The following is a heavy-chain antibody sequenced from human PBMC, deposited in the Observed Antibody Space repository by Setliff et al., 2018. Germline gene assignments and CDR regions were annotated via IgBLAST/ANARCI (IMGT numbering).Heavy chain of an antibody. J-gene: IGHJ4*02. Sequence: ETLSLTCTVSGYSISSGYIWGWIRQPPGKGLEWVGNIGHTGSINYNPSLKSRLTISRDTSKSQVSLKLNSVTATDTAVYYCARDLGHGGDSDYWGQGILVTVSS. CDR2: IGHTGSI. CDR3: ARDLGHGGDSDY. D-gene: IGHD2-21*02. CDR1: GYSISSGYI. V-gene: IGHV4-38-2*02.